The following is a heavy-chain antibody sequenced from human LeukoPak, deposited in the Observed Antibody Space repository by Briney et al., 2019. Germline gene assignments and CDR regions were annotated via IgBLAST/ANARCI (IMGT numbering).Heavy chain of an antibody. V-gene: IGHV3-30*18. CDR2: ISYDGSNK. J-gene: IGHJ3*02. CDR1: GFTFSSYG. Sequence: GGSLRLSCAASGFTFSSYGMHWVRQAPGKGLEWVAVISYDGSNKYYADSVKGRFTISRDNSKNTLYLQMNSLRAEDSAGYYCAKDRGSYSAFDIWGQGTMVTVSS. CDR3: AKDRGSYSAFDI. D-gene: IGHD1-26*01.